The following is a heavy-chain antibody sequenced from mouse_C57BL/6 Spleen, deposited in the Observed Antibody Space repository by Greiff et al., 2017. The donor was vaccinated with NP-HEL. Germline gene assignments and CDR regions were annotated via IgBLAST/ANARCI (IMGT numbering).Heavy chain of an antibody. CDR2: FHPYNDDT. V-gene: IGHV1-47*01. CDR3: ARAGSSYWYFDV. D-gene: IGHD1-1*01. J-gene: IGHJ1*03. Sequence: QVHVKQSGAELVKPGASVKMSCKASGYTFTTYPIEWMKQNHGKSLEWIGNFHPYNDDTKYNEKFKGKATLTVEKSSSTVYLELSRLTSDDSAVYYCARAGSSYWYFDVWGTGTTVTVSS. CDR1: GYTFTTYP.